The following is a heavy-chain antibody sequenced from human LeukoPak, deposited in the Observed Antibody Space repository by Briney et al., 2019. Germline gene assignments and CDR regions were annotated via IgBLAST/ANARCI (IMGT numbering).Heavy chain of an antibody. Sequence: SETLSLTCTVSGDSISSYYWSWIRQPPAKGLEWIGYIYYSGSTNYNPSLKSRVTISVDTSKNQFSLKLSSVTAADTAVYYCARPQGGSGSYLSAQYFQHWGQGTLVTVSS. CDR1: GDSISSYY. CDR3: ARPQGGSGSYLSAQYFQH. V-gene: IGHV4-59*01. D-gene: IGHD3-10*01. J-gene: IGHJ1*01. CDR2: IYYSGST.